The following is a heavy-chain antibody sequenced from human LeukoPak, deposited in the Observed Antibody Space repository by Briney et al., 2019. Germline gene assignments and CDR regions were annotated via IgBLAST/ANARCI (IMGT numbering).Heavy chain of an antibody. CDR3: ARAYIAMATDAFDI. CDR2: INPNSGGT. Sequence: ASVKVSCKASGYTFTSYDINWVRQATGQGLEWMGWINPNSGGTNYAQKFQGWVTMTRDTSISTAYMELSRLRSDDTAVYYCARAYIAMATDAFDIWGQGTMVTVSS. V-gene: IGHV1-2*04. J-gene: IGHJ3*02. D-gene: IGHD5-18*01. CDR1: GYTFTSYD.